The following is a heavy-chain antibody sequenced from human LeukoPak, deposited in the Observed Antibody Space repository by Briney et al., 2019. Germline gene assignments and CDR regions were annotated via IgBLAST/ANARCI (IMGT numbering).Heavy chain of an antibody. V-gene: IGHV4-59*01. D-gene: IGHD3-22*01. J-gene: IGHJ3*02. Sequence: SETLSLTCTVSGGSISSYYWSWIRQPPGKGLEWIGYVYYSGSTNYNPSLKSRVTISVDTSKNQFSLKLSSVTAADTAVYYCARRANSGFDAFDIWGQGTMVTVSS. CDR2: VYYSGST. CDR1: GGSISSYY. CDR3: ARRANSGFDAFDI.